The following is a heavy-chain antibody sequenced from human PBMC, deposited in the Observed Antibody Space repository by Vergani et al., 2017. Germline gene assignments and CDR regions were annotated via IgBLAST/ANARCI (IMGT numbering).Heavy chain of an antibody. D-gene: IGHD2-2*01. V-gene: IGHV3-21*04. CDR1: GFTFSSYS. J-gene: IGHJ3*01. CDR3: ARMTHCSGTTCPGAFDL. CDR2: ISSSSSYI. Sequence: EVQLVESGGGLVKPGGSLRLSCAASGFTFSSYSMNWVRQAPGKGLEWVSSISSSSSYIYYADSVKGRFTISRDNAKNSLYLQMNSLRAEDTAIYYCARMTHCSGTTCPGAFDLWGQGTMVTVSA.